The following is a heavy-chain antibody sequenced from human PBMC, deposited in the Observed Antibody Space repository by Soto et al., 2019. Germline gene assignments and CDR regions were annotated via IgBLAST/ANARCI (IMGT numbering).Heavy chain of an antibody. D-gene: IGHD2-15*01. V-gene: IGHV4-39*02. Sequence: QLQLQESGPGLVKPSETLSLTCTVSGDSITSSGYYWGWIRQPPGKGLEWIGNIYYNGNSYYNPSLKSRVTTSVDTSKNHFSLKLNSVTAADTAVYYCARRRGGSSLRDYWGQGTLVTVSS. CDR3: ARRRGGSSLRDY. CDR2: IYYNGNS. J-gene: IGHJ4*02. CDR1: GDSITSSGYY.